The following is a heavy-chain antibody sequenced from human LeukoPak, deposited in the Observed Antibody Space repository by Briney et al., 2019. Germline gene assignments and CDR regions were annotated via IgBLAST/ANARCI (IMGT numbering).Heavy chain of an antibody. V-gene: IGHV4-61*02. J-gene: IGHJ6*02. D-gene: IGHD3-3*01. CDR1: VGSISSGSYY. CDR2: IYTSAST. Sequence: SETLSLTCTVSVGSISSGSYYWSWIRQPAGKGLEWIGCIYTSASTNYNPSLQSRVTISVDTSKNQFSLKLSSGTGADTAVQYCARGATMEWYYYVMDVWGQGTTVTVP. CDR3: ARGATMEWYYYVMDV.